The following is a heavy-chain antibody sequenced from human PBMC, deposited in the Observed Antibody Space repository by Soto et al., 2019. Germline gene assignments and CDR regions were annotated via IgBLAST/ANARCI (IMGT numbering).Heavy chain of an antibody. CDR1: GFTFSSYG. V-gene: IGHV3-33*01. CDR2: IWYDGSNK. J-gene: IGHJ5*02. Sequence: QVQLVESGGGVLQPGRSLRLSCAASGFTFSSYGMHWVRQAPGKGLEWVAVIWYDGSNKYYADSVKGRFTISRDNSKNTLYLQMNSLRAEDTAVYYCARGTNTLNSFWFDPWGQGTLVTVSS. CDR3: ARGTNTLNSFWFDP.